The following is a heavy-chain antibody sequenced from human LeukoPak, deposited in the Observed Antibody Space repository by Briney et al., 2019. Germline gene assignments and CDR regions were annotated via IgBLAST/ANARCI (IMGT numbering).Heavy chain of an antibody. Sequence: SETLSLTCTVSGGSISSSSYYWGWIRQPPGKGLEWIGSIYYCGSTYYNPSLKSRVTISVDTSKNQFSLKLSSVTAADTAVYYCARFVRYYDFWSGLTPDYWGQGTLVTVSS. CDR3: ARFVRYYDFWSGLTPDY. CDR1: GGSISSSSYY. CDR2: IYYCGST. J-gene: IGHJ4*02. D-gene: IGHD3-3*01. V-gene: IGHV4-39*01.